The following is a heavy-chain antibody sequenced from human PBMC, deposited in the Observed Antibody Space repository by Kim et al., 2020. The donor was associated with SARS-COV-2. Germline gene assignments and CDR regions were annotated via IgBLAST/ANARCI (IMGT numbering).Heavy chain of an antibody. CDR3: SRRAPSPAYKYFLIDV. Sequence: ASVKVSCKASGYSFSGYDINWVRQATGQGLEWMVWMNPNLGNTGYAQKLQVRVTLTCDTSIRTAYMELSRLQSEDTAVYYFSRRAPSPAYKYFLIDVLCQ. J-gene: IGHJ6*02. V-gene: IGHV1-8*01. D-gene: IGHD1-1*01. CDR2: MNPNLGNT. CDR1: GYSFSGYD.